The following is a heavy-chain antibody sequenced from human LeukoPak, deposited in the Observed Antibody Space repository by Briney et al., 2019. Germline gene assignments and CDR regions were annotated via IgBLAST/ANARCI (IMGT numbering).Heavy chain of an antibody. V-gene: IGHV3-30-3*01. CDR2: ISYDGSNK. CDR1: GFTFSSYA. J-gene: IGHJ4*02. Sequence: GGSLRLSCAASGFTFSSYAMHWVRQAPGKGLEWLAVISYDGSNKYYADSVKGRFTISRDNSKNTLYLQMNSLRAEDTAVYYCASPGYSYGSLFDYWGQGTLVTVSS. D-gene: IGHD5-18*01. CDR3: ASPGYSYGSLFDY.